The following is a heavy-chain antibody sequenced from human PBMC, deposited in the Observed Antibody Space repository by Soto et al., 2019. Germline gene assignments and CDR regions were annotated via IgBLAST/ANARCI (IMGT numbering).Heavy chain of an antibody. CDR1: AAPITINY. J-gene: IGHJ5*02. V-gene: IGHV4-59*12. CDR2: IYYSGST. Sequence: SETLPRTCTVSAAPITINYWSWIRQAPGKGLEWIGYIYYSGSTTYNPSLKSRVTMSADTSKDQFSLKLRSVTAADTAVYYCVGDGTKTLRDWFDPWGQGSSVTVSS. CDR3: VGDGTKTLRDWFDP. D-gene: IGHD1-1*01.